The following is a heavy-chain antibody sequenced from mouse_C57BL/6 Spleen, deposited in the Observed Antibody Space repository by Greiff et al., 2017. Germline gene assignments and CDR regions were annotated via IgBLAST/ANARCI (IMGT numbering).Heavy chain of an antibody. CDR2: IYPGDGDT. D-gene: IGHD2-4*01. J-gene: IGHJ1*03. CDR3: ARCYDYDEGNLYFDV. CDR1: GYAFSSYW. V-gene: IGHV1-80*01. Sequence: VQLQQSGAELVKPGASVKISCKASGYAFSSYWMNWVKQRPGKGLEWIGQIYPGDGDTNYNGKFKGKATLTADKSSSTAYMPLSSLTSEDSAVYCCARCYDYDEGNLYFDVWGTGTTVTVSS.